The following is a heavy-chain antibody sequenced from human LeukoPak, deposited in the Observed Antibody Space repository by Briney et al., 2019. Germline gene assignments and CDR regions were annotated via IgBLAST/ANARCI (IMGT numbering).Heavy chain of an antibody. CDR1: GFTLNSYV. J-gene: IGHJ4*02. D-gene: IGHD6-13*01. V-gene: IGHV3-23*01. CDR2: ISGSDSST. Sequence: TGGSLRLSCAASGFTLNSYVMSWVRQAPGKGLEWVSSISGSDSSTYYSDSVKGRFTISRDNFKNTLYLQANSLRAEDTAVYYCAKFLAAALDYWGQGTLVTVSS. CDR3: AKFLAAALDY.